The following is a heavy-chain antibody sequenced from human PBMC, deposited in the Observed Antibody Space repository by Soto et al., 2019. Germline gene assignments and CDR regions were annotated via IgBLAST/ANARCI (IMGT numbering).Heavy chain of an antibody. CDR3: ARGGGIYSISWPLDY. D-gene: IGHD6-13*01. CDR1: GYTFTNYG. J-gene: IGHJ4*02. CDR2: TSDYNGNT. V-gene: IGHV1-18*04. Sequence: ASVKVSCKASGYTFTNYGISWVRQAPGQGLEWMGWTSDYNGNTNYAQKFQGRVTLTTDTSTSTAYMELRSLRSDDTAVYYCARGGGIYSISWPLDYWGQGILVTVSS.